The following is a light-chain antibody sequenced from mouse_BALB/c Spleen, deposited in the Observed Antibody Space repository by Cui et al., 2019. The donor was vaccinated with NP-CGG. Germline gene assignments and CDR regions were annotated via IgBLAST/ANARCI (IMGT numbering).Light chain of an antibody. CDR2: GTN. CDR1: TGAVRTNNY. Sequence: AGVTQESVLTTSPGETVTLTCRSSTGAVRTNNYANWVQEKPDHLFTGLIGGTNNRAPGVPARFSGSLIGDKAALTITGAQTEDEAIYFCALWYSNHWVFGGGTKLTVL. CDR3: ALWYSNHWV. J-gene: IGLJ1*01. V-gene: IGLV1*01.